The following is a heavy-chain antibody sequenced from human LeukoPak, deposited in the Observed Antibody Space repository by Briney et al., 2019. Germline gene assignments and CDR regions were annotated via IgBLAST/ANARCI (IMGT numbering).Heavy chain of an antibody. D-gene: IGHD3-10*01. V-gene: IGHV3-13*04. CDR3: ARGIRAGVWAFDI. Sequence: PGGSLRLSCAASGFTVSNYDLHWVRQGTGKGLEWVSGISTAGDPYYPGSVKGRFTISRGNAKKSLYLQMNNLRNGETAVNYCARGIRAGVWAFDIWGQGTMVTVAS. J-gene: IGHJ3*02. CDR2: ISTAGDP. CDR1: GFTVSNYD.